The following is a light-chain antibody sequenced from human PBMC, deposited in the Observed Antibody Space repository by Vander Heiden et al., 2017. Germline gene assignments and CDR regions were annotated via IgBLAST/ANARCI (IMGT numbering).Light chain of an antibody. CDR3: QHYGSSPLT. Sequence: IALAQSPGTLSLSPGERATLYCRASQSVSLSYLAWYQQKPGQAPRLLIYGASSRATGIPDRFSASGSGTDFTPTISRLEPEDSAVYYCQHYGSSPLTFGGGTKVEIK. V-gene: IGKV3-20*01. CDR1: QSVSLSY. CDR2: GAS. J-gene: IGKJ4*01.